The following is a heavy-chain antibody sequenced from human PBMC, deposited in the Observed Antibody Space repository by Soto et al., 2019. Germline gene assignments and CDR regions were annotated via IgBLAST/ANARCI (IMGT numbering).Heavy chain of an antibody. CDR1: GFIFDDYA. J-gene: IGHJ4*02. V-gene: IGHV3-9*01. Sequence: EAQLVESGGGLVQPGRSLRLSCAASGFIFDDYAMHWVRQAPGKGLEWVSGITWSGGTKDYADSVKGRFTIFRDNGKNSVYLHMDSVTLEDTALYYCVRGRQGLVKLWGRGTLVTVSS. CDR2: ITWSGGTK. D-gene: IGHD3-16*01. CDR3: VRGRQGLVKL.